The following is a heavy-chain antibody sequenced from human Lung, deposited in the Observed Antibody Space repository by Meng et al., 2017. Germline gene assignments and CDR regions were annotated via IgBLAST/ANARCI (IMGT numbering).Heavy chain of an antibody. J-gene: IGHJ4*02. D-gene: IGHD1-1*01. CDR2: ISSDDGNT. Sequence: LVLSGPGVTKPGVTVTSSLNASSYTFSSVGVGWVRQAPGKGLEWIGWISSDDGNTNNAQMLRGRATMTTDTSTSTAYMEPRSLRSDETAVYYCARLRANENDYWGQGTLVTVSS. CDR3: ARLRANENDY. V-gene: IGHV1-18*01. CDR1: SYTFSSVG.